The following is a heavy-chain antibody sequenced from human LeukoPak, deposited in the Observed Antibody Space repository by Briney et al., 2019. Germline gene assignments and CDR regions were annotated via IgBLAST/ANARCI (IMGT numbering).Heavy chain of an antibody. CDR1: GYTFTGYY. J-gene: IGHJ4*02. CDR3: ARGSIVGATFDYFDY. D-gene: IGHD1-26*01. V-gene: IGHV1-2*02. Sequence: ASVKVSCKASGYTFTGYYMHWVRQAPGQGLEWMGWIKPNSGGTNYAQNFQGRLTMTRDTSISTAYMELSRLRSDDTAVYYCARGSIVGATFDYFDYWGQGTLVTVSS. CDR2: IKPNSGGT.